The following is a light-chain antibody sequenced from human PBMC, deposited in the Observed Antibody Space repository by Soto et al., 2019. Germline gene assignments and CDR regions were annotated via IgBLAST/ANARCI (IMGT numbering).Light chain of an antibody. J-gene: IGLJ1*01. CDR2: DND. CDR1: SSNIGGNS. Sequence: QSLLPQPPSASGTPGQRVTISCSGSSSNIGGNSVNWYQQLPGTAPNLLIYDNDRRPSGVPARFSGSKSGTSASLVISGLQSEDEADYYCAAWEESLNQRYVLGTGNKVTVI. V-gene: IGLV1-44*01. CDR3: AAWEESLNQRYV.